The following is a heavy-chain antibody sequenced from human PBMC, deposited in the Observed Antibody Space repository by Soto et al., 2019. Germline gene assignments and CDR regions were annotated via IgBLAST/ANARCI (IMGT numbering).Heavy chain of an antibody. J-gene: IGHJ6*04. CDR1: GGSISSYY. CDR2: IYYSGST. V-gene: IGHV4-59*01. D-gene: IGHD3-22*01. CDR3: AREGYSSGYYYYYGMDV. Sequence: PSETLSLTCTVSGGSISSYYWSWIRQPPGKGLEWIGYIYYSGSTNYNPSLKSRVTISVDTSKNQFSLKLSSVTAADTAVYYCAREGYSSGYYYYYGMDVWGKGTTVTVAS.